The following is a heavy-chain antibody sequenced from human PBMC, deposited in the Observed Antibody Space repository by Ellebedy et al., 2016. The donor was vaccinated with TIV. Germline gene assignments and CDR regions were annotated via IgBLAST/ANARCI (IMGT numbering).Heavy chain of an antibody. CDR3: TRSIAAHFFYYNGMDV. D-gene: IGHD6-6*01. CDR1: GFIFSGSA. CDR2: IRSTPNSYAT. V-gene: IGHV3-73*01. J-gene: IGHJ6*02. Sequence: GESLKISCAASGFIFSGSAVHWVRQASGKGLEWVGRIRSTPNSYATAYAASVTGRFTISSDDSKTTAYLQMNSLKTEDTAVYYCTRSIAAHFFYYNGMDVWGQGTTVTVS.